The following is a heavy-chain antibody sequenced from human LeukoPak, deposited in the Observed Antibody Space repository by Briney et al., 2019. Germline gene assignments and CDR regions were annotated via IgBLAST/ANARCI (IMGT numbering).Heavy chain of an antibody. CDR1: GYNFTNYW. Sequence: GESLKISCTGSGYNFTNYWIVWVRQMPGKGLEWMGIIYPGDSDTRYSPSLQGQVTISADKSITTAYLQWSSLKASDTAIYYCARAPGIVATNPFDYWGQGTLVTVSS. J-gene: IGHJ4*02. D-gene: IGHD5-12*01. CDR2: IYPGDSDT. CDR3: ARAPGIVATNPFDY. V-gene: IGHV5-51*01.